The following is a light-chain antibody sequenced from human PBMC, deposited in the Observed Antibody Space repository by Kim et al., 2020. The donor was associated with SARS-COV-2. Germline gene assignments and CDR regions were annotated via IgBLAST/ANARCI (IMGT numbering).Light chain of an antibody. V-gene: IGKV1-39*01. Sequence: DIQMTQSPSSLAASVGDRVTIACRASQSISTYLNWYQQKPGKAPKLLIYAASSLRSGVPSRFSGSGSGTDFTLTISSLQPEDCRTYYCQQSHTTPLLTFGGGTKVDIK. CDR3: QQSHTTPLLT. CDR1: QSISTY. CDR2: AAS. J-gene: IGKJ4*01.